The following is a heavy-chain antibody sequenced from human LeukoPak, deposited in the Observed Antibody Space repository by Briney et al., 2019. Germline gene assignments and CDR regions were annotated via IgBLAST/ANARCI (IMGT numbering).Heavy chain of an antibody. CDR2: IRYDGTNK. V-gene: IGHV3-30*02. D-gene: IGHD1/OR15-1a*01. Sequence: PGGSLRLSCAASGFIFSDYGMHWVRQAPGKGLEWVTFIRYDGTNKYYADSVEGRFTISRDNSKNIVYLQMNSLSSEDTAVYYCAKEGTASKPSDLDYWGQGTLVTVSS. CDR1: GFIFSDYG. J-gene: IGHJ4*02. CDR3: AKEGTASKPSDLDY.